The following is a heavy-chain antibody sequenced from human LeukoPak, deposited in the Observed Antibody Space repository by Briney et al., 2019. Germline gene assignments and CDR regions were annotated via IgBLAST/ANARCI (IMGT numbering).Heavy chain of an antibody. CDR3: AKDSGYGGYFDY. V-gene: IGHV3-72*01. CDR1: GFTLSDRY. J-gene: IGHJ4*02. Sequence: PEGSLRLSCAASGFTLSDRYMDWVRQAPGKGLEWVGRTSNKVNSYTTYYAASVKGRFTISRDDSKNSLYLQMNSLNTEDTAVYYCAKDSGYGGYFDYWGQGALVTVSS. D-gene: IGHD3-22*01. CDR2: TSNKVNSYTT.